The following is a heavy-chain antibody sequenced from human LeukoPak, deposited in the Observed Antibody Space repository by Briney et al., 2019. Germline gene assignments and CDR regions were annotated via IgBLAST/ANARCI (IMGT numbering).Heavy chain of an antibody. CDR2: ISASGGRT. J-gene: IGHJ4*02. V-gene: IGHV3-23*01. CDR1: GFTFSTYA. Sequence: PGESLRLSCAASGFTFSTYAMSWVRQAPGKGLEWVSAISASGGRTYYADSVKGRFTISRDNSKNTLYLQMNGLRAEDTAVYYCAKDTNSGFVGIRGPFDYWGQGTLVTVSS. CDR3: AKDTNSGFVGIRGPFDY. D-gene: IGHD2-8*01.